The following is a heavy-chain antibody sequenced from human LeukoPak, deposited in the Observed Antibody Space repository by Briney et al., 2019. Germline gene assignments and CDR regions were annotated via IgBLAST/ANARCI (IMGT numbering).Heavy chain of an antibody. CDR3: ARDLRGYGSGSSSAY. Sequence: ASVKVSCKSSGGTFSSYAISWVRQAPGQGLVWMGRIIPILGIANYAQKFQGRVTITADKSTSTAYMELSSLRSEDTAVYYCARDLRGYGSGSSSAYWGQGTLVTVSS. V-gene: IGHV1-69*04. CDR2: IIPILGIA. CDR1: GGTFSSYA. J-gene: IGHJ4*02. D-gene: IGHD3-10*01.